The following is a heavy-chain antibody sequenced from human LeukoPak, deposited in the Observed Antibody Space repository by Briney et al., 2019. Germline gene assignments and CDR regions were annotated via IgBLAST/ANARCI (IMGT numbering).Heavy chain of an antibody. J-gene: IGHJ4*02. V-gene: IGHV3-21*01. D-gene: IGHD5-24*01. CDR1: GFTFSSYS. CDR2: ISSSSSYI. Sequence: PGGSLRLSCAASGFTFSSYSMNWVRQAPGKGLEWVSSISSSSSYIYYADSVKGRFTISRDNAKNSLYLQMNSLRAEDTAVYYCARPRQRDQYYFDYWGQGTLVTVSS. CDR3: ARPRQRDQYYFDY.